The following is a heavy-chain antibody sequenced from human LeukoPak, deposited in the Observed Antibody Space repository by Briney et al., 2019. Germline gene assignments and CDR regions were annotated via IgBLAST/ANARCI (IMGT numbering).Heavy chain of an antibody. CDR1: GFIFSVYW. Sequence: PGGSLRLSCAPSGFIFSVYWMHWVRQAPGKGLVWLSRIKNDGSITSYADSVKGRFTISRDNAKNTLYLQMNSLRVEDTAVYYCTKSDWFDPWGQGTLVTVSS. D-gene: IGHD3-3*01. J-gene: IGHJ5*02. V-gene: IGHV3-74*01. CDR3: TKSDWFDP. CDR2: IKNDGSIT.